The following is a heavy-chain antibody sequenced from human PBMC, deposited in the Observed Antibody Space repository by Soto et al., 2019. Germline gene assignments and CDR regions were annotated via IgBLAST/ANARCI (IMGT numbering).Heavy chain of an antibody. D-gene: IGHD2-2*01. CDR1: GFTFSSYG. J-gene: IGHJ6*02. CDR3: EKELSGSSTSCCSSAGWYCYYGMNV. CDR2: ISYDGSNK. V-gene: IGHV3-30*18. Sequence: GGSLRLSCAASGFTFSSYGMHWVRQAPGKGLEWVAVISYDGSNKYYADSAKGRFTISRDNSKNTLYLQMNSLRAEDAAVDFCEKELSGSSTSCCSSAGWYCYYGMNVWGHGTWVTVSS.